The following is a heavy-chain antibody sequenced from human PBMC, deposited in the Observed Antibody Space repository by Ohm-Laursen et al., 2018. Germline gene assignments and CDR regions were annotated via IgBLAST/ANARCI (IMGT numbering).Heavy chain of an antibody. CDR2: INPNSGGT. CDR3: ARDNSSGLPNFDY. J-gene: IGHJ4*02. V-gene: IGHV1-2*02. D-gene: IGHD6-19*01. Sequence: ASVKVSCKASGYTFTGYYMHWVRQAPGQGLEWMGWINPNSGGTNYAQKFQGRVTMTRDTSISTAYMELSRLRSDDTAVYYCARDNSSGLPNFDYWGQGTLVTVSS. CDR1: GYTFTGYY.